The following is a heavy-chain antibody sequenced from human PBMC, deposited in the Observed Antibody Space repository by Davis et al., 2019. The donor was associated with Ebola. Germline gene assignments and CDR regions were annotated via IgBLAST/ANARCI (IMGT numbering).Heavy chain of an antibody. D-gene: IGHD3-3*01. CDR2: IATDGSMT. Sequence: HTGGSLRLSCAASGFTFSSYWMHWVRQAPGKGLVWVSRIATDGSMTGYGDFVQGRFTISRDNAKNTLYLQMNDLRVEDTAVYYCAREGRVFGCDYWGQGALVTVSS. CDR1: GFTFSSYW. J-gene: IGHJ4*02. CDR3: AREGRVFGCDY. V-gene: IGHV3-74*01.